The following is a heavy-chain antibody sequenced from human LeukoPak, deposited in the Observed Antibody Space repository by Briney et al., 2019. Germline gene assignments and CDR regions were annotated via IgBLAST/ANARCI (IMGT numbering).Heavy chain of an antibody. D-gene: IGHD3-16*01. CDR1: GFTFSEYY. V-gene: IGHV3-11*04. J-gene: IGHJ4*02. Sequence: KPGGSLRLSCAASGFTFSEYYMSWIRQAPGKGLEWVAYISSSGNTRYYADSVKGRFTISRDNAKNSLYLQMNSLRAEDTAVYYCAWGGMAAFDSWGQGTLVTVSS. CDR3: AWGGMAAFDS. CDR2: ISSSGNTR.